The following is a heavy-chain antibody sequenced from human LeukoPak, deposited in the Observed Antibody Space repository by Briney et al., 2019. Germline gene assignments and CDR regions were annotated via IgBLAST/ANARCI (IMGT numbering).Heavy chain of an antibody. D-gene: IGHD6-13*01. CDR2: ISSSSSYI. Sequence: GGSLRLSCAASGFTFSSYSMNWVRQAPGKGLEWISSISSSSSYIYYADSVKGRFTISRDNAKNSLYLQMNSLRAEDTAVYYCARGGEYSSSWSGHAFDIWGQGTMVTVSS. CDR1: GFTFSSYS. CDR3: ARGGEYSSSWSGHAFDI. J-gene: IGHJ3*02. V-gene: IGHV3-21*04.